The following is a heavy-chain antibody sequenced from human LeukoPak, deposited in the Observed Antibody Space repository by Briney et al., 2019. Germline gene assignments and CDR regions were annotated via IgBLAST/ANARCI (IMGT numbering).Heavy chain of an antibody. J-gene: IGHJ4*02. D-gene: IGHD4-23*01. CDR1: GFPFWSYA. CDR2: ISGWGGST. CDR3: AKEGIHDYGGTFDY. Sequence: GGSLRLFCGASGFPFWSYAVSWPRAAPGKGREWVSTISGWGGSTYYADSVTCRFTISRDNSKNTLYLQMTSPRAEDMAVYYCAKEGIHDYGGTFDYWGQGTLVTVSS. V-gene: IGHV3-23*01.